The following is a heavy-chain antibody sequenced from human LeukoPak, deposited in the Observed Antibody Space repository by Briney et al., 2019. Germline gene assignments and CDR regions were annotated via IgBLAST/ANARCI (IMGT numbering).Heavy chain of an antibody. J-gene: IGHJ4*02. V-gene: IGHV1-8*01. CDR3: ARAWGNWNDERIDY. D-gene: IGHD1-1*01. Sequence: ASVKVSCKASGYTLTSYDINWVRQATGQGLGWMGWMNPNSGRTGYAQNFQGRITITRNTSISTAYMELSSLRSDDTAVYYCARAWGNWNDERIDYWGQGTLVTVSS. CDR1: GYTLTSYD. CDR2: MNPNSGRT.